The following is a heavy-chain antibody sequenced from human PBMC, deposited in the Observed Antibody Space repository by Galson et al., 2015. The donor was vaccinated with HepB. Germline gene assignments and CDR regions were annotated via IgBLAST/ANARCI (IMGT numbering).Heavy chain of an antibody. D-gene: IGHD4-17*01. J-gene: IGHJ3*02. CDR1: GYSFTSYW. V-gene: IGHV5-10-1*01. CDR3: AGAVTTFPSDDGPDAFDI. CDR2: IDPSDSYT. Sequence: QSGAEVKKPGESLRISCKGSGYSFTSYWISWVRQMPGKGLEWMGRIDPSDSYTNYSPSFQGHVTISADKSISTAYLQWSSLKASDTAMYYCAGAVTTFPSDDGPDAFDIWGQGTMVTVSS.